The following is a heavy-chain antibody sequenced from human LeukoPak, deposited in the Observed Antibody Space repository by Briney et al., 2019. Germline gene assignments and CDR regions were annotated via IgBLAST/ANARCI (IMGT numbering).Heavy chain of an antibody. CDR3: ARSFTVVTPWILGY. D-gene: IGHD4-23*01. V-gene: IGHV1-2*02. J-gene: IGHJ4*02. CDR2: INPNSGGT. CDR1: GYTFTDYG. Sequence: ASVKVSCKASGYTFTDYGITWVRQAPGQGLEWMGWINPNSGGTNYAQKFQGRVTMTRDTSISTAYMELSRLRSDDTAVYYCARSFTVVTPWILGYWGQGTLVTVSS.